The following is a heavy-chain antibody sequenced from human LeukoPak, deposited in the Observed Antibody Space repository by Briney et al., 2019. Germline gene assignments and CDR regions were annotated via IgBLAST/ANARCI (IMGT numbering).Heavy chain of an antibody. J-gene: IGHJ5*02. V-gene: IGHV1-2*02. D-gene: IGHD2-2*01. CDR2: INPNSGGT. CDR1: GYTFTGYY. Sequence: GASVKVSCKASGYTFTGYYMHWVRQAPGQGLEWMGWINPNSGGTNYAQKFQGRVTMTRDTSISTAYMELSRLTSDDTAVYYCARGGGIVAVQAANWFDPWGQGTLVTVSS. CDR3: ARGGGIVAVQAANWFDP.